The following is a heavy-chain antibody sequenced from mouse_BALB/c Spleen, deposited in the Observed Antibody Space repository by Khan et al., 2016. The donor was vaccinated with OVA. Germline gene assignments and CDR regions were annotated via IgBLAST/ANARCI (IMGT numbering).Heavy chain of an antibody. V-gene: IGHV1-18*01. J-gene: IGHJ3*01. D-gene: IGHD1-2*01. CDR2: INPYNGVS. CDR3: ASTGYGGFAY. CDR1: GYSFTDYT. Sequence: EVQLQQSGPELVKPGDSMKISCKASGYSFTDYTLHWVKQSPGKTLEWIGLINPYNGVSNYNQKFKGKATLTVDKSSSTAYMELLSLTSEDSAVYYCASTGYGGFAYWGQGTLVTVSA.